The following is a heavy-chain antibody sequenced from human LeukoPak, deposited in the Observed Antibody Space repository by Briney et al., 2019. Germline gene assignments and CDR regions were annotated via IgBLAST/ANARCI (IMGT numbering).Heavy chain of an antibody. CDR3: ARDIRNWFDP. J-gene: IGHJ5*02. CDR2: IIPIFGTA. Sequence: SVKVSCKASGGTFSTYAINWLRQAPGQGLEWMGGIIPIFGTAIYAQKFQGRVTITADESTSTAYMELGSLRSEDTAVYYCARDIRNWFDPWGQGTLVTVSS. CDR1: GGTFSTYA. V-gene: IGHV1-69*13.